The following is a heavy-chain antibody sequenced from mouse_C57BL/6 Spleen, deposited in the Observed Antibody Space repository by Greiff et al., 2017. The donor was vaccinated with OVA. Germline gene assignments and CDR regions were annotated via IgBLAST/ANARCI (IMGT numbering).Heavy chain of an antibody. CDR3: ARDPRYDYDGSGAMDY. J-gene: IGHJ4*01. D-gene: IGHD2-4*01. Sequence: EVQRVESGGGLVKPGGSLKLSCAASGFTFSSYAMSWVRQTPEKRLEWVATISDGGSYTYYPDNVKGRFTISRDNAKNNLYLQMSHLKSEDTAMYYCARDPRYDYDGSGAMDYWGQGTSVTVSS. CDR2: ISDGGSYT. CDR1: GFTFSSYA. V-gene: IGHV5-4*01.